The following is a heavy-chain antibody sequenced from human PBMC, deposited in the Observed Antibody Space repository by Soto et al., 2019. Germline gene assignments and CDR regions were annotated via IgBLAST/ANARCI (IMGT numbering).Heavy chain of an antibody. J-gene: IGHJ4*02. CDR3: ARDYYDSSGYYGRCAY. V-gene: IGHV3-21*01. CDR1: GFTFSSYS. Sequence: SLRLSCAASGFTFSSYSMNWVRQAPGKGLEWVSSISSSSSYIYYADSVKGRFTISRDNAKNSLYLQMNSLRAEDTAVYYCARDYYDSSGYYGRCAYWGQGTLVTVS. CDR2: ISSSSSYI. D-gene: IGHD3-22*01.